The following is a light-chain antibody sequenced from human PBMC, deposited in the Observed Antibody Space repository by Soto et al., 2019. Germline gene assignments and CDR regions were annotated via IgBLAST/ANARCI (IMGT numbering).Light chain of an antibody. CDR2: GAS. Sequence: EIVLTQSPSTLSLSPGERATLSCRASQSVSSYLAWYQQKPGQAPRLLIFGASSRATGIPDRFSGSGSGTDFTLTIRGLQPEDFAVYYCQQYSTSPGTFGQRTKVDIK. CDR3: QQYSTSPGT. CDR1: QSVSSY. J-gene: IGKJ1*01. V-gene: IGKV3-20*01.